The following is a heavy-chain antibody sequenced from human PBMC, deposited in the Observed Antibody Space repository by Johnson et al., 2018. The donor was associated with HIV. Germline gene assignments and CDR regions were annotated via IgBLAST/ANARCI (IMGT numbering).Heavy chain of an antibody. CDR3: AKSSIAVQDAFDI. V-gene: IGHV3-33*05. J-gene: IGHJ3*02. CDR1: GFTLSTYG. Sequence: QVQVVESGGGLVQPGGSLRLSCAVSGFTLSTYGMHWVRQAPGKGPEWVAVMSYDESNTYYADSVKGRFTISRDNSKNTLYLQMNSLRAEDTAVYFCAKSSIAVQDAFDIWGQGTMVTVSS. D-gene: IGHD6-19*01. CDR2: MSYDESNT.